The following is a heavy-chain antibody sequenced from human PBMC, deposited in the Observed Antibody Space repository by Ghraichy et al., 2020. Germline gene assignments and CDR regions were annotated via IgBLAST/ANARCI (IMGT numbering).Heavy chain of an antibody. J-gene: IGHJ3*01. V-gene: IGHV3-23*01. D-gene: IGHD3-3*01. Sequence: SCAASGFNFKLSAMTWVRQAPGKGLEWVSTIGGSSTYYADSVKGRFTISRDNSDNTLYLHLDSLRAEDTAIFYCVRLTRGDAFDLWGQGTMVIVSS. CDR3: VRLTRGDAFDL. CDR1: GFNFKLSA. CDR2: IGGSST.